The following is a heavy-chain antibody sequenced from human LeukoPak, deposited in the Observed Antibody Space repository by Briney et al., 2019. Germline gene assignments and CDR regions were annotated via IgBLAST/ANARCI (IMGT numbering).Heavy chain of an antibody. CDR1: GFTFSSYD. D-gene: IGHD3-22*01. CDR2: ISASGGNI. V-gene: IGHV3-23*01. CDR3: AKPRDSSGYSIAFDI. J-gene: IGHJ3*02. Sequence: GGTLRLSCAAFGFTFSSYDMTWVRQAPGKGLEWVSGISASGGNIYYADSVKGRFTISRDNSKNTLYLRMNSLRAEDTAIYYCAKPRDSSGYSIAFDIWGQGTMVTVSS.